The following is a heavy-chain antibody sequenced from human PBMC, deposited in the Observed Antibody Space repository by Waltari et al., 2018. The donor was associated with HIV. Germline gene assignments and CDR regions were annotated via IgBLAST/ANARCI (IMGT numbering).Heavy chain of an antibody. CDR3: ASARETMGVDFDS. J-gene: IGHJ4*02. CDR1: GGAFIRNC. CDR2: VIPVAGTA. V-gene: IGHV1-69*08. Sequence: QVPLVESGGEVTNPGSSGTIFCKASGGAFIRNCFNWVRQAPGQGVEWMGRVIPVAGTANKAQRFQDRVTITAVKITTTVYMELRSLRLDDTAMYYCASARETMGVDFDSWGQGTPVTV. D-gene: IGHD3-10*01.